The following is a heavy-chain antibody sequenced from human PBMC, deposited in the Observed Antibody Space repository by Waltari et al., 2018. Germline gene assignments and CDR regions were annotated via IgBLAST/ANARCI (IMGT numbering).Heavy chain of an antibody. CDR1: GFTFSSYS. V-gene: IGHV3-21*01. CDR3: ARDYYDSSGYSHY. Sequence: EVQLVESGGGLVKPGGSLRLSCAASGFTFSSYSMNWVRQAPGKGLEWVSSISSSSSYRYDADSVKGRFTISRDNAKNSLYLQMNSRRAEDTAVYYCARDYYDSSGYSHYWGQGTLVTVSS. D-gene: IGHD3-22*01. CDR2: ISSSSSYR. J-gene: IGHJ4*02.